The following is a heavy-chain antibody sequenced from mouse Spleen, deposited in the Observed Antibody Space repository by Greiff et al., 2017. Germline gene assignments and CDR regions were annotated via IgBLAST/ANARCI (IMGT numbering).Heavy chain of an antibody. J-gene: IGHJ2*01. CDR2: ISSGGGNT. D-gene: IGHD1-3*01. V-gene: IGHV5-9*01. CDR3: ARHEWNFDY. CDR1: GFTFSSYA. Sequence: DVMLVESGGGLVKLGGSLKLSCAASGFTFSSYAMSWVRQTPEKRLEWVATISSGGGNTYYPDSVKGRFTISRDNAKNTLYLQMSSLKSEDTAMYYCARHEWNFDYWGQGTTLTVSS.